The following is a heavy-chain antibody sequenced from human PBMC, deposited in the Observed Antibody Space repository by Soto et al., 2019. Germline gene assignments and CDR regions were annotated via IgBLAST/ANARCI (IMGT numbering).Heavy chain of an antibody. CDR3: AKGWHIVVVTAIGFDY. CDR1: GFTFSSYG. V-gene: IGHV3-30*18. J-gene: IGHJ4*02. D-gene: IGHD2-21*02. Sequence: RGSLRLSCAASGFTFSSYGMHWVRQAPGKGLEWVAVISYDGSNKYYADSVKGRFTISRDNSKNTLYLQMNSLRAEDTAVYYCAKGWHIVVVTAIGFDYWGQGALVTVSS. CDR2: ISYDGSNK.